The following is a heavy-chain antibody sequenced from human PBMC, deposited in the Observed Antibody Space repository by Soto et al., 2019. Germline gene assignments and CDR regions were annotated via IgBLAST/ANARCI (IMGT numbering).Heavy chain of an antibody. J-gene: IGHJ4*02. V-gene: IGHV3-30-3*01. CDR2: ISSDGNNK. D-gene: IGHD1-26*01. CDR1: GFTVSAYT. Sequence: QVQLVESGGGVVQPGRSLRLSCAASGFTVSAYTMHWVRQAPGKGLEWVAVISSDGNNKYSTDSVKGRFPISRDTSTNTLYLQMNSLRAEDTAVYYCARWEQPLFDYWGQGTLVTVSS. CDR3: ARWEQPLFDY.